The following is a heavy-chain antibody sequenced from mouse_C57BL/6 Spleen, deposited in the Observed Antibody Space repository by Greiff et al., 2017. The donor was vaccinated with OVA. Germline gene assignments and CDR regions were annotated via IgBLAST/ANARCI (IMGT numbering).Heavy chain of an antibody. Sequence: VQLQQPGAELVKPGASVKMSCKASGYTFTSYWITWVKQRPGQGLEWIGDIYPGSGSTNYNEKFKSKATLTVDTSSSTAYMQLSSLTSEDSSVYYCAIRGGITTVVATEDYYSMDYWGQGTSVTVSS. D-gene: IGHD1-1*01. V-gene: IGHV1-55*01. CDR2: IYPGSGST. J-gene: IGHJ4*01. CDR1: GYTFTSYW. CDR3: AIRGGITTVVATEDYYSMDY.